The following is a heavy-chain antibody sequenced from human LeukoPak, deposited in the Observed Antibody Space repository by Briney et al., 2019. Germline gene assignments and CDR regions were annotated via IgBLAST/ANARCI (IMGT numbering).Heavy chain of an antibody. J-gene: IGHJ4*02. Sequence: PGGSLRLSCAASGFTFDDYSMHWLRQAPRKGLEWVSLISWDGGTTYYADSVKGRFTISRDNRKKFLYLQMNGLRTEDTALYHCAKGPYWDYWGQGTLVTVSS. V-gene: IGHV3-43*01. CDR3: AKGPYWDY. D-gene: IGHD2-8*02. CDR2: ISWDGGTT. CDR1: GFTFDDYS.